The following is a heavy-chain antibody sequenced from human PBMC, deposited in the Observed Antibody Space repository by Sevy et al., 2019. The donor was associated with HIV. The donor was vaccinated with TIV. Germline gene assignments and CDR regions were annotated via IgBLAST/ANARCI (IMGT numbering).Heavy chain of an antibody. V-gene: IGHV3-9*01. J-gene: IGHJ6*02. CDR1: GFTFDDYA. D-gene: IGHD3-22*01. Sequence: GGSLRLSCAASGFTFDDYAMHWVRQAPGKGLEWVSGISWNSGSIGYADSVKGRFTISRDNARNSLDLQMNSLRAEDTALYYCAKDTAPHYYDSSGQYYYYYGMDVWGQGTTVTVSS. CDR2: ISWNSGSI. CDR3: AKDTAPHYYDSSGQYYYYYGMDV.